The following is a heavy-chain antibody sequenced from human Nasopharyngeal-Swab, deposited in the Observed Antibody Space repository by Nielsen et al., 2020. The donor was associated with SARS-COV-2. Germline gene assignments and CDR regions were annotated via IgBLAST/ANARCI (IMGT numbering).Heavy chain of an antibody. CDR2: IYTSGST. Sequence: LRLSCTVSGGSISSGSYYWSWIRQPAGKGLEWIGRIYTSGSTNYNPSLKSRVTISVDTSKNQFSLKLSSVTAADTAVYYCARSRVTGTTESYFYGMDVWGQGTTVTVSS. D-gene: IGHD1-7*01. CDR3: ARSRVTGTTESYFYGMDV. J-gene: IGHJ6*02. CDR1: GGSISSGSYY. V-gene: IGHV4-61*02.